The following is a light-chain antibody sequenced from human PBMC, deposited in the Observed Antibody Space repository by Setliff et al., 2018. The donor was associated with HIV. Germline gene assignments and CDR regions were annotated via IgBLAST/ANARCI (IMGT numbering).Light chain of an antibody. V-gene: IGLV3-21*03. CDR2: DNS. CDR1: NIGSKS. J-gene: IGLJ1*01. Sequence: SYELTQPPSVSVAPGKTARITCGGNNIGSKSVHWYQQKPGQAPVLGVYDNSDRPSGIPERFSGSKSGNTATLTVSRVEAGDEADYYCQVWDSSSDQPVFGTGTKVTVL. CDR3: QVWDSSSDQPV.